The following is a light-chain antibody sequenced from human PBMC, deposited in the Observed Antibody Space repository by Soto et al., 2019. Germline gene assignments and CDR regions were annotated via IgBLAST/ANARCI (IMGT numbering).Light chain of an antibody. CDR1: QGISSY. V-gene: IGKV1-9*01. J-gene: IGKJ2*01. Sequence: DIQLTQSPSFLSASVGDRVTITSRASQGISSYLAWYQQKPGKAHNLLIYAASTLESGVPSRFSGSGAGTEFTLPISSLQPQDFATYYCLQLNSYPYTFGQGNKLEIK. CDR3: LQLNSYPYT. CDR2: AAS.